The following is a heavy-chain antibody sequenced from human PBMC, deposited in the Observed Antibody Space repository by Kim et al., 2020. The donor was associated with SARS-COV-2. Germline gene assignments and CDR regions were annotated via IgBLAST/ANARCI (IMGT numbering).Heavy chain of an antibody. J-gene: IGHJ3*02. V-gene: IGHV1-46*01. CDR3: ARDLPTNDAFDI. Sequence: SYAQKFQGRVTMTRDTSTSTVYMELSSLRSEDTAVYYCARDLPTNDAFDIWGQGTMVTVSS.